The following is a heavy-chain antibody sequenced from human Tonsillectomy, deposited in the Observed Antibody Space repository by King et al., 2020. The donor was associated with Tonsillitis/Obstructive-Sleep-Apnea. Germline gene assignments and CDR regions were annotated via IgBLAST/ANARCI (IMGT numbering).Heavy chain of an antibody. V-gene: IGHV5-51*03. CDR3: ARASGPGYYDSSGYFRLPVRFDT. Sequence: QLVQSGAEVKKPGESLKMSCKGSGYSFTKYWIAWVRQMPGKGLEWMGIIYPGDSDTRYSPSFQGQVTISADKSISTAYLQWSSLKASDTAMYYCARASGPGYYDSSGYFRLPVRFDTWGQGTLVTVSS. CDR2: IYPGDSDT. CDR1: GYSFTKYW. J-gene: IGHJ5*02. D-gene: IGHD3-22*01.